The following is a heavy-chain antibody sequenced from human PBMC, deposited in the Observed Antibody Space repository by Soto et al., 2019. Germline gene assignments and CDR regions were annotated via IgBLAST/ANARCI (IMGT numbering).Heavy chain of an antibody. CDR3: ARDIPTWSSQNYAYYYGMDV. CDR2: IYSGGST. V-gene: IGHV3-53*01. J-gene: IGHJ6*02. Sequence: GGSLRLSCAASGFTVSSNYMSWVRQAPGKGLEWVSVIYSGGSTYYADSVKGRFTISRDNSKNTLYLQMNSLRAEDTAVYYCARDIPTWSSQNYAYYYGMDVWGQGTTVTVSS. CDR1: GFTVSSNY. D-gene: IGHD1-7*01.